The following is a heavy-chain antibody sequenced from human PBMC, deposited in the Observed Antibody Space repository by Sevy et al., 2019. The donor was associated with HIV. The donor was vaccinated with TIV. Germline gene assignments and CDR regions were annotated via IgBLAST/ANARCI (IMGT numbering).Heavy chain of an antibody. Sequence: SGPTLVKPTQTLTLTCTFSGFSLSTSGVGVGWIRQPPGKALEWLALIYWDDDKRYSPSLKSRLTITKDTSKNQVVLTMTNMDPVDTATYYCAHRGIYKAVVGPPQYNWFDPWGQGTLVTVSS. J-gene: IGHJ5*02. D-gene: IGHD6-19*01. CDR1: GFSLSTSGVG. CDR2: IYWDDDK. V-gene: IGHV2-5*02. CDR3: AHRGIYKAVVGPPQYNWFDP.